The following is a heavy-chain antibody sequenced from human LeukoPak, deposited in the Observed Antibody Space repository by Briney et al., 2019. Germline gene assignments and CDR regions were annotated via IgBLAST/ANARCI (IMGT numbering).Heavy chain of an antibody. CDR3: SRHPLSTIFNVFDP. CDR1: GFTFSSYW. Sequence: PGGCLRLSCAPSGFTFSSYWTSWVRQAPGKGLEWVAYIKQDGSEKYYVVSVRDRFTLSRDNAKTLLNLKMNSLRAKTTAVYYCSRHPLSTIFNVFDPWGQGNLVTVSS. J-gene: IGHJ5*02. V-gene: IGHV3-7*03. D-gene: IGHD2-2*01. CDR2: IKQDGSEK.